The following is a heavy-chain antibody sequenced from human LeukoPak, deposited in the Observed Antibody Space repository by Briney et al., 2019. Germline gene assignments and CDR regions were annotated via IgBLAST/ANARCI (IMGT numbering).Heavy chain of an antibody. CDR1: GFTFSNYW. Sequence: GGSLRLSCTASGFTFSNYWMSWVRQTPENGLEWVANIKQDGTEKVYVDSVKGRFTISRDNAQSSLYLQMNSLRAEDTAVYFCARHRVVGFSTPFDYWGQGTLVTVSS. D-gene: IGHD2-15*01. J-gene: IGHJ4*02. V-gene: IGHV3-7*03. CDR3: ARHRVVGFSTPFDY. CDR2: IKQDGTEK.